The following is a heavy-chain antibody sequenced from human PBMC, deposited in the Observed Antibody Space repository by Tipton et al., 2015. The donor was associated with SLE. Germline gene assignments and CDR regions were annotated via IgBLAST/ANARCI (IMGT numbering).Heavy chain of an antibody. V-gene: IGHV4-59*12. D-gene: IGHD3-3*01. J-gene: IGHJ1*01. CDR1: GGSISSYY. Sequence: TLSLTCTVSGGSISSYYWSWIRQPPGKGLEWIGYIYYSGSTNYNPSLKSRVTISVDKSKNQFSLKLSSVTAADTAVYYCARDGDYDFWSGYYTPPEYFQHWGQGTLVTVSS. CDR2: IYYSGST. CDR3: ARDGDYDFWSGYYTPPEYFQH.